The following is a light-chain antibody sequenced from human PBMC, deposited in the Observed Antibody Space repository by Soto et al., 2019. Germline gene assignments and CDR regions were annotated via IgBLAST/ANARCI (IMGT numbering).Light chain of an antibody. V-gene: IGLV1-40*01. CDR1: NSNIGAGYP. Sequence: QSVLTQPPSVTGAPGQRVTISCTGSNSNIGAGYPVHWYQQFPGAAPRLLIYADTHRPSGVPDRFSGSKSGTSASLPITGLQAEDEADFYCQSYDSNLIGLIFGGGTKVTVL. J-gene: IGLJ2*01. CDR2: ADT. CDR3: QSYDSNLIGLI.